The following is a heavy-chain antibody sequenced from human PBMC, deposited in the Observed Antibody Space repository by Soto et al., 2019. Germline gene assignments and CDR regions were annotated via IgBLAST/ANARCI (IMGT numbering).Heavy chain of an antibody. Sequence: EVQLVESGGNLVQPGGSLRLSYAASGFTFSNYWMHWVRQAPGKGLLWVSRINTDGSSTTYADSVKGRFTISRDNAKNTLYLEVNSLRAEDTAVYYCAGAPYYYFGMDVWGQGTTVTVSS. V-gene: IGHV3-74*01. CDR3: AGAPYYYFGMDV. CDR2: INTDGSST. J-gene: IGHJ6*02. CDR1: GFTFSNYW.